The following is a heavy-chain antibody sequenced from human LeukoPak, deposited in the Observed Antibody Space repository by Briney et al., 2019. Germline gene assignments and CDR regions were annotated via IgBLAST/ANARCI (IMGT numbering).Heavy chain of an antibody. CDR2: ISYSGST. CDR3: ATGWYGDGGY. J-gene: IGHJ4*02. V-gene: IGHV4-59*01. Sequence: SETLSLTCTVSGASISSYFWSWIRQPPGKGLEWIGYISYSGSTNYNASLRSRVTMSVDTSKSQFSLKLNSVTAADTAVYYCATGWYGDGGYWGQGILVTVSS. CDR1: GASISSYF. D-gene: IGHD6-19*01.